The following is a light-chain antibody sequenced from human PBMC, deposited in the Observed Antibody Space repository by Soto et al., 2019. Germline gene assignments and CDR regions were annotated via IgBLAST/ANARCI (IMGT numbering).Light chain of an antibody. J-gene: IGKJ1*01. CDR1: QGISSY. Sequence: AIRMTQSPSSFSASTGDRVTITCRASQGISSYLAWYQQKPGKAPKLLIYAASTLQSGVPSRFSGSGSGTDFTLTIRCLKSEDFASYYCQQYYSYPRTFGQGTNVHIK. V-gene: IGKV1-8*01. CDR2: AAS. CDR3: QQYYSYPRT.